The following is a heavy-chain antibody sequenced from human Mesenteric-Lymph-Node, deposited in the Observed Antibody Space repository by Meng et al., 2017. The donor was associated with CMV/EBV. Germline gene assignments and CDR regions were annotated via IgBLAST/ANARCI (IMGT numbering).Heavy chain of an antibody. Sequence: GGSLRLSCAASGFTFSSYAMSWVRQAPGKGLEWVALVRYDGRRAYHADSVRGRFTVSRDNSKTTLYLQMNSLRPEDTALYYCAKDMRDGDSSSYIYYYYGMDVWGQGTTVTVSS. D-gene: IGHD6-6*01. CDR2: VRYDGRRA. CDR3: AKDMRDGDSSSYIYYYYGMDV. V-gene: IGHV3-30*02. CDR1: GFTFSSYA. J-gene: IGHJ6*02.